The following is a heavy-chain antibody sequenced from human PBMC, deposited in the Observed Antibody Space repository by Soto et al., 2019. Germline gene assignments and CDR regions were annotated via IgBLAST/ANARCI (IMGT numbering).Heavy chain of an antibody. CDR1: GYTFTSYA. CDR3: AGGSGSYRYYYYGMDV. Sequence: ASVKVSCKASGYTFTSYAMHWVRQAPGQRLEWMGWINAGNGNTKYSQKFQGRVTITRDTSASTAYMELSSLRSEDTAVYYCAGGSGSYRYYYYGMDVWGQGTPVTVSS. CDR2: INAGNGNT. D-gene: IGHD1-26*01. J-gene: IGHJ6*02. V-gene: IGHV1-3*01.